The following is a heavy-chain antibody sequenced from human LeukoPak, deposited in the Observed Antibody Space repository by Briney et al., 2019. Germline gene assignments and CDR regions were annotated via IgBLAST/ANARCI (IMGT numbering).Heavy chain of an antibody. D-gene: IGHD4-17*01. Sequence: SGPTLANPTQTLTLTCTFSGFSLSTSGVGVGWIRQPPGKALEWLALIYWNDDKRYSPSLKSRLTITKDTSKNQVVLTMTNMDPVDTATYYCAHSIQGRYGDHEPFDYWGQGTLVTVSS. V-gene: IGHV2-5*01. CDR2: IYWNDDK. J-gene: IGHJ4*02. CDR1: GFSLSTSGVG. CDR3: AHSIQGRYGDHEPFDY.